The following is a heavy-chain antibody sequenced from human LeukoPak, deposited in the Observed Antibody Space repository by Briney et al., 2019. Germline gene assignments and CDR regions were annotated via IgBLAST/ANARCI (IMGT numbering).Heavy chain of an antibody. V-gene: IGHV1-3*01. J-gene: IGHJ5*02. CDR1: XX. Sequence: XXIXWVRRAPGQRGEWMGWINAGNGNTKYSQKFQGRVTITRDTSASTAYMELSSLRSEDTAVYYCAREGRPQDSSGYDLWGQGTLVTVSS. CDR3: AREGRPQDSSGYDL. CDR2: INAGNGNT. D-gene: IGHD3-22*01.